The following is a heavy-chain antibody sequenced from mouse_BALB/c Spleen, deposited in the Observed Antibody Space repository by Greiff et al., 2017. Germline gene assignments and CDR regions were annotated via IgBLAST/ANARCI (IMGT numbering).Heavy chain of an antibody. D-gene: IGHD2-1*01. CDR3: ARRSTLGAMDY. Sequence: EVQGVESGGGLVQPGGSLKLSCAASGFTFSSFGMHWVRQAPEKGLEWVAYISSGSSTIYYADTVKGRFTIARDNPKNTLFLQMTSLRSEDTAMYYCARRSTLGAMDYWGQGTSVTVSS. CDR1: GFTFSSFG. J-gene: IGHJ4*01. V-gene: IGHV5-17*02. CDR2: ISSGSSTI.